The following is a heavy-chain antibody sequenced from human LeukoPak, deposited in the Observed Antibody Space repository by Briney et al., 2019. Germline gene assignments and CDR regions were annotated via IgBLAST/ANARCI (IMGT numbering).Heavy chain of an antibody. D-gene: IGHD3-10*01. V-gene: IGHV3-21*01. CDR2: ISSSSYI. Sequence: PGGSLRLSCAASGFTFSSYSMNWVRQAPGKGLEWVSSISSSSYIYYADSVKGRFTISRDNAKNSLYLQMNSLRAEDTAVYYCARPRYYYGSGSYFSGMDVWGQGTTVTVSS. CDR3: ARPRYYYGSGSYFSGMDV. CDR1: GFTFSSYS. J-gene: IGHJ6*02.